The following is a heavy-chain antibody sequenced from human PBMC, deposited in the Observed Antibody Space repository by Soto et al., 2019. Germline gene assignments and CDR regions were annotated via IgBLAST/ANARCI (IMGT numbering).Heavy chain of an antibody. D-gene: IGHD1-1*01. CDR2: IYYSGST. Sequence: QVQLQESGPGLVKPSETLSLTCTVSGGSISSYYWSWIRQPPGKGLEWIGYIYYSGSTNYNPSLKSRVTISVDTSKNQFSLKLSSVTAADTAVYYCARAGLQRYFDYWGQGTLVTVSS. J-gene: IGHJ4*02. CDR1: GGSISSYY. CDR3: ARAGLQRYFDY. V-gene: IGHV4-59*01.